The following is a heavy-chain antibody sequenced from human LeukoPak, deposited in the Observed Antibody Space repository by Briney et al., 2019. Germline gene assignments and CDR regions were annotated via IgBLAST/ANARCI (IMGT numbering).Heavy chain of an antibody. J-gene: IGHJ5*02. Sequence: GGSLRLSCAASGFTFSSYCMSWVRQAPGKGLEWVGNIKQDGSETWYVDSVRGRFTMHRDNAKNSLYLQMNSLRVEDTAIYYCAREYFTGLYYWLDPWGQGTLVTVSS. CDR2: IKQDGSET. CDR1: GFTFSSYC. D-gene: IGHD6-19*01. CDR3: AREYFTGLYYWLDP. V-gene: IGHV3-7*01.